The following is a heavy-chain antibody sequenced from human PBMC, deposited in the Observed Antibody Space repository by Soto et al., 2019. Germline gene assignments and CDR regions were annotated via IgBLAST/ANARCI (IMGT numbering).Heavy chain of an antibody. Sequence: PGGSLRLSCAASGFIFSNYAMNWVRQAPGKGLEWVSFVSANADGTFYADSVKGRFSISRDNSKNTLYLQMNNLRAEDTAIYYCSKGRLSSDFWGQGTLVTVSS. CDR2: VSANADGT. J-gene: IGHJ4*02. CDR3: SKGRLSSDF. V-gene: IGHV3-23*01. CDR1: GFIFSNYA.